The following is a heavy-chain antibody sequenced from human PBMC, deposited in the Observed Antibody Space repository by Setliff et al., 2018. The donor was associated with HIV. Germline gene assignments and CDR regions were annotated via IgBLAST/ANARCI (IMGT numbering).Heavy chain of an antibody. CDR1: RGSLSSGGYY. Sequence: LSLTCSVFRGSLSSGGYYWSWIRQHPGKGLEWIGYSYHSGSPSYNPSLKSRTTMSVDTSKHQFSLNLNSVTAADTAVYFCATSEWELIDFDYWGQGTLVTVSS. CDR3: ATSEWELIDFDY. D-gene: IGHD1-26*01. V-gene: IGHV4-31*08. CDR2: SYHSGSP. J-gene: IGHJ4*02.